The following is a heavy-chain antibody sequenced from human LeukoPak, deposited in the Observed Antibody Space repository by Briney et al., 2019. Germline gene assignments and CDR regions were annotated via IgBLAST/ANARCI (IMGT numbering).Heavy chain of an antibody. J-gene: IGHJ4*02. D-gene: IGHD6-13*01. CDR2: ISAGGGST. Sequence: PSETLSLTCAVYGGSFSGYYWSWIRQAPGKGLEWVSGISAGGGSTYYEDSVKGRFTISRDNSKNTLYLQMNSLRAEDTTIYYCAKAIIAAGCDYWGQGTLVTVSS. CDR3: AKAIIAAGCDY. V-gene: IGHV3-23*01. CDR1: GGSFSGYY.